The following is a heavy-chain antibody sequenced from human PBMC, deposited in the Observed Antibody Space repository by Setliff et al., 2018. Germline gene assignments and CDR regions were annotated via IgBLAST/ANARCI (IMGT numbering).Heavy chain of an antibody. CDR2: IKEDGSEK. V-gene: IGHV3-7*01. J-gene: IGHJ3*01. CDR1: RFTFSNYW. CDR3: VRDRWKVVVNRGDDAFDL. D-gene: IGHD2-15*01. Sequence: RLSCAASRFTFSNYWMSWVRQAPGKGLEWVANIKEDGSEKYYVDSVKGRFTISRDNAKNSLDLQMDSLRAEDTAVYYRVRDRWKVVVNRGDDAFDLWGQGTMVTVSS.